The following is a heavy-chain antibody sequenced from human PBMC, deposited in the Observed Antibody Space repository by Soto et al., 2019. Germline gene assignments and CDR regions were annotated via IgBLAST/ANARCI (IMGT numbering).Heavy chain of an antibody. V-gene: IGHV4-59*08. CDR1: GGSITGYY. D-gene: IGHD1-20*01. CDR2: IHYSGST. J-gene: IGHJ5*02. CDR3: ARHSYYRNPLRFDT. Sequence: QVQLQDSGPGLVQPSETLSLTCTVSGGSITGYYWSGIRQPPGKGPEWSGNIHYSGSTNYNPSRKSRVTISVDTSKNRFSLRLCSVTAAETAVYYCARHSYYRNPLRFDTWGQGTLVTVSS.